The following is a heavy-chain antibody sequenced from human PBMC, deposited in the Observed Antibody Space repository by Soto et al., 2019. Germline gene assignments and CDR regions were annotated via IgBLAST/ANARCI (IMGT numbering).Heavy chain of an antibody. CDR2: ISGSGDYT. CDR3: AKGYYDILTGYRVLDY. D-gene: IGHD3-9*01. V-gene: IGHV3-23*01. J-gene: IGHJ4*02. Sequence: GGSRRLSCAASGCTFSSCAMSWVRQAPGRGLEWVSGISGSGDYTSYGDSVKGRFTISRDNSKNTLYLQMNSLRAEGTAVYYCAKGYYDILTGYRVLDYWGQGTLVTVSS. CDR1: GCTFSSCA.